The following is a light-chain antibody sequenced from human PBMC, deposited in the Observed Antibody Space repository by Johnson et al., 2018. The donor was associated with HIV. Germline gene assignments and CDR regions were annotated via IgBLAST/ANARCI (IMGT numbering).Light chain of an antibody. CDR1: SSNIGSNY. Sequence: QSVLTQPPSVSAAPGQKVTVSCSGSSSNIGSNYVSWYQQLPGTAPKLLIYENNKRPSWIPDRFSGSKSGTSATLGITGLQTGDEADYYCGTWDSSLSAFYVFGTGTKITVL. CDR3: GTWDSSLSAFYV. CDR2: ENN. J-gene: IGLJ1*01. V-gene: IGLV1-51*02.